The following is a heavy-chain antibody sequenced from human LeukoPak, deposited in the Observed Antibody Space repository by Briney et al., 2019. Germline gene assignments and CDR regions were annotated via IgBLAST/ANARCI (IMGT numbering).Heavy chain of an antibody. V-gene: IGHV4-59*11. CDR3: ARDVPVQTSDAFDI. CDR1: GGSISFHY. Sequence: SETLSLTCTVFGGSISFHYWSWIRQPPGKGLEWIAYISYTGRTNYNPSLKSRVTISVDTSKNQFSLKLSSVTAADTAVYYCARDVPVQTSDAFDIWGQGTMVIVSS. J-gene: IGHJ3*02. D-gene: IGHD1-1*01. CDR2: ISYTGRT.